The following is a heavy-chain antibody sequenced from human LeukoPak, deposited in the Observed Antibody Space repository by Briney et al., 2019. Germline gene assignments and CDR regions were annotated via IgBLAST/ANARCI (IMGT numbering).Heavy chain of an antibody. CDR3: AKEYSETWRGYFDF. CDR1: GFTFSSYA. V-gene: IGHV3-23*01. D-gene: IGHD1-26*01. CDR2: ISGSGGST. Sequence: PGGSLRLSCAASGFTFSSYAMSWVRQAPGKGLEWVSAISGSGGSTYYADSVKGRFTISRDNSKNSLYLQMNSLRAEDTALYYCAKEYSETWRGYFDFWGQGTLVTVSS. J-gene: IGHJ4*02.